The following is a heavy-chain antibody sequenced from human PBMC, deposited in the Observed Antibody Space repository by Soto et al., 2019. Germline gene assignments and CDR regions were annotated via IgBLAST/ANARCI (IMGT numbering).Heavy chain of an antibody. J-gene: IGHJ6*02. CDR1: GFTFSSYA. V-gene: IGHV3-23*01. D-gene: IGHD6-13*01. Sequence: PGGSLRLSCAASGFTFSSYAMSWVRQAPGKGLEWVSAISGSGGSTYYADSVKGRFTISRDNSKNTLYLQMNSLRAEDTAVYYCAKDRGSSWYVYYYYGMDVWVQGTTVTVSS. CDR3: AKDRGSSWYVYYYYGMDV. CDR2: ISGSGGST.